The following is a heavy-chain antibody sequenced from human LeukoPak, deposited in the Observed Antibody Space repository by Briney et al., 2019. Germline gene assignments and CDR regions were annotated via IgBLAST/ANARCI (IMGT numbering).Heavy chain of an antibody. CDR2: IESSGATT. CDR1: GFTFSRYA. CDR3: ARDTYGAPDS. D-gene: IGHD4-17*01. Sequence: GGSLRLSCAASGFTFSRYAMSWARQAPGKGLEWVSLIESSGATTYYADSVKGRFTNSRDDSKNTLYLQMNSLRAEDTALYYCARDTYGAPDSWGQGTLVTVSS. V-gene: IGHV3-23*01. J-gene: IGHJ4*02.